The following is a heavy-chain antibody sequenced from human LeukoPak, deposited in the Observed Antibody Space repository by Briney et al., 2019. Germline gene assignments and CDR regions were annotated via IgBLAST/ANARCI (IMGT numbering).Heavy chain of an antibody. D-gene: IGHD2-15*01. CDR1: GGSFSGYY. V-gene: IGHV4-34*01. J-gene: IGHJ3*01. CDR2: IHYSGSA. CDR3: ARASVESGGAFDV. Sequence: PSETLSLTCAVYGGSFSGYYWTWIRQPPGKGLEWIGEIHYSGSATYNPSLKSRVTISVDTSKNQFSLKLSSVTAADTAIYYCARASVESGGAFDVWGQGTLVTVSS.